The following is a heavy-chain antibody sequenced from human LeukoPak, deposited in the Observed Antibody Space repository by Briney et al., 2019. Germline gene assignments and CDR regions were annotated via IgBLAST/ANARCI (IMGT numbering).Heavy chain of an antibody. D-gene: IGHD6-13*01. CDR3: TTAPAGTGPPDY. V-gene: IGHV3-23*01. CDR2: ISGSGGST. J-gene: IGHJ4*02. CDR1: RFTFSSYA. Sequence: GGSLRLSCAASRFTFSSYAMSWVRQAPGKGLEWVSAISGSGGSTYYADSVRGRFTISRDNSKNTLYLQMNSLKTEDTAVYYCTTAPAGTGPPDYWGQGTLVTVSS.